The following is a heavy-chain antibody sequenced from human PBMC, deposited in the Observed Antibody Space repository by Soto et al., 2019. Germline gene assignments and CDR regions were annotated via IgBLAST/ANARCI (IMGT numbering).Heavy chain of an antibody. J-gene: IGHJ4*02. V-gene: IGHV3-30-3*01. Sequence: QVQLVESGGGVVQPGRSLRLSCAASGFTFSSYAMHWVRQAPGKGLEWVAVISYDGSNKYYADSVKGRFTISRDNSKNTLYLQMNSLRAEDTAVYYCASVDEGSPDYWGQGTLVTVSS. CDR2: ISYDGSNK. CDR3: ASVDEGSPDY. CDR1: GFTFSSYA. D-gene: IGHD5-12*01.